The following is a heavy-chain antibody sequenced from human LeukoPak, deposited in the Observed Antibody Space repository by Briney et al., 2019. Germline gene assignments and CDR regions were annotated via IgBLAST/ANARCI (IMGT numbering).Heavy chain of an antibody. CDR2: IIPVLGTT. V-gene: IGHV1-69*13. D-gene: IGHD3-10*01. J-gene: IGHJ6*03. Sequence: SVKVSCKASGYTFTSYGISWVRQAPGQGLEWMGGIIPVLGTTNYAQTFQNKVTITADESTSTTYMELSSLTSEDTAVYYCATSGGDYYYSLDVWGKGTPVTISS. CDR1: GYTFTSYG. CDR3: ATSGGDYYYSLDV.